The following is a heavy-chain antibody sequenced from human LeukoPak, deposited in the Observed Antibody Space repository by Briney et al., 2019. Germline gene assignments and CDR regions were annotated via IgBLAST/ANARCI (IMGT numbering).Heavy chain of an antibody. CDR3: AREGYSSGWYGYYFDY. J-gene: IGHJ4*02. Sequence: PSETLSLTCTVSGGSISSYYWSWIRQPPGKGLEWIGYIYYSGSTNYNPSLKSRVTISVDTSKNQFSLKLSSVTAADTAVYYCAREGYSSGWYGYYFDYWGQGTLVTVSS. D-gene: IGHD6-19*01. CDR1: GGSISSYY. CDR2: IYYSGST. V-gene: IGHV4-59*01.